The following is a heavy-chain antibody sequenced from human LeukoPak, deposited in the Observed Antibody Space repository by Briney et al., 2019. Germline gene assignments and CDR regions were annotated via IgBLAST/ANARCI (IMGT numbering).Heavy chain of an antibody. J-gene: IGHJ6*03. D-gene: IGHD3-16*01. CDR3: ARVKDPGGYYYYYYIDA. CDR1: GGSFSGYY. CDR2: INHSGST. Sequence: SETLSLTCAVYGGSFSGYYWSWIRQPPGKGLEWIGEINHSGSTNYNPSLKSRVTISVDTSKTQFSLKLSSVTAADTAVYYCARVKDPGGYYYYYYIDAWGKGTTVTVSS. V-gene: IGHV4-34*01.